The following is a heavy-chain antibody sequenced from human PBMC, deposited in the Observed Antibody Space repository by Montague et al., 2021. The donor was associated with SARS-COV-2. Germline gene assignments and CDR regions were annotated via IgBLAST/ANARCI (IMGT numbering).Heavy chain of an antibody. CDR2: IYYSGST. CDR1: GGSISSYY. CDR3: ARAFTDWLRYYGMDV. J-gene: IGHJ6*02. D-gene: IGHD3-9*01. Sequence: SETLSLTCTVSGGSISSYYWSWIRQPPGKGLEWIGSIYYSGSTYXNPSLKSRVTISVDTSKNQFSLKLSSVTAADTAVYYCARAFTDWLRYYGMDVWGQGTTVTVSS. V-gene: IGHV4-59*05.